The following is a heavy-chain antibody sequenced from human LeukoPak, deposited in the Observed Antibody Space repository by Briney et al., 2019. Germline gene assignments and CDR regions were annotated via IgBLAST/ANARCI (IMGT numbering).Heavy chain of an antibody. J-gene: IGHJ5*02. CDR2: ISSNGGST. CDR3: VKDLRGYSYVYSPSWVDP. Sequence: PGGSLRLSCSASGFTFSSYAMHWVRQAPGKGLEYVSAISSNGGSTYYADSVKGRFTISRDNSKNTLYLQMSSLRAEDTAVYYCVKDLRGYSYVYSPSWVDPWGQGTLVTVSS. V-gene: IGHV3-64D*06. D-gene: IGHD5-18*01. CDR1: GFTFSSYA.